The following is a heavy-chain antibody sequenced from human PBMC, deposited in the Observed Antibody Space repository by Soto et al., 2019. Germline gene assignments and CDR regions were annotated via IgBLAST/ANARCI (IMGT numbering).Heavy chain of an antibody. CDR3: ARYTTAWYLDY. V-gene: IGHV4-4*09. CDR1: GGSFSPNY. J-gene: IGHJ4*02. Sequence: SETLSLTCTVSGGSFSPNYGAWIRQPPGKGLEWVGYIYFGGTTSYNPSLKSRVTISLETSNSQFSLRLTSVTAADTAVYYCARYTTAWYLDYWGQGTLVTVSS. CDR2: IYFGGTT. D-gene: IGHD2-2*02.